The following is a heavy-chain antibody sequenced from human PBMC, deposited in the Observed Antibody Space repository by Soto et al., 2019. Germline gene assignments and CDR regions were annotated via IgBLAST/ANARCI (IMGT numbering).Heavy chain of an antibody. V-gene: IGHV3-66*01. CDR2: IHSGGTT. Sequence: EVQLVESGGGLVQPGGSLRLSCAASGFTVSSNYMSWVRQAPGKGLEWVSVIHSGGTTYYADSVKGRFTISRDNSKNTLDLQMNSLRAEDTAVYYCARAPGFCLGTDYGDYWGQGTLVTVSS. D-gene: IGHD3-10*02. J-gene: IGHJ4*02. CDR3: ARAPGFCLGTDYGDY. CDR1: GFTVSSNY.